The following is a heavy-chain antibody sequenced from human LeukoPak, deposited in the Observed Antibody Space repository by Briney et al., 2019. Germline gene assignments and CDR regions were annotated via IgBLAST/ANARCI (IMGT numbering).Heavy chain of an antibody. CDR3: ARVRRGISYYFDY. CDR2: IYRTGST. CDR1: GGSISSSSYY. J-gene: IGHJ4*02. D-gene: IGHD6-13*01. Sequence: PSETLSLTCTVSGGSISSSSYYWGWIRQPPGKGPEWIGSIYRTGSTYYTSSLKSRLTISMDTSKNRFSLKLTSVTAADTAVYYCARVRRGISYYFDYWGQGTLVTVSS. V-gene: IGHV4-39*07.